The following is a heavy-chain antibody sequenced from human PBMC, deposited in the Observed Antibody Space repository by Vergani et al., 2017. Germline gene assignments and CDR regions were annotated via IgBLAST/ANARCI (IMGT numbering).Heavy chain of an antibody. V-gene: IGHV1-2*02. Sequence: QVQLVQSGAEVKKPGASVKVSCKASGYTFTGYYMHWVRQAPGQGLEWMGWINPNSGGTNYAQKFQGRVTMTRDTSISTAYMELSRLRSDDTAVYYCARGGDFDWLLSQVPYYFDYWGQGTLVTVSS. CDR2: INPNSGGT. D-gene: IGHD3-9*01. CDR1: GYTFTGYY. J-gene: IGHJ4*02. CDR3: ARGGDFDWLLSQVPYYFDY.